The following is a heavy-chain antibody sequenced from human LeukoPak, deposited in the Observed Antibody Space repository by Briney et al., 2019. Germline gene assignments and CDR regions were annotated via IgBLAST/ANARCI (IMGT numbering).Heavy chain of an antibody. CDR3: ARWGLGRSPNWFDP. CDR1: GGSFSGYY. V-gene: IGHV4-34*01. D-gene: IGHD3-16*01. Sequence: SETLSLTCAVYGGSFSGYYWSWIRQPPGKGLEWIGEINHSGSTNYSPSLKSRVTISVDTSKNQFSLKPSSVTAADTAVYYCARWGLGRSPNWFDPWGQGTLVTVSS. CDR2: INHSGST. J-gene: IGHJ5*02.